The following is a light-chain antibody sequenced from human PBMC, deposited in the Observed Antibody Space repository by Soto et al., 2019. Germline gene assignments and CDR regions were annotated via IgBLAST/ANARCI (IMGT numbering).Light chain of an antibody. Sequence: QSALTQPASVSVSPGQSITISCTGTSSDVGSYNLVSWYQQHPGKAPKLMIYEGSKRPSGVSNRFSGSKSGNTASLTISGLQAEDEADDYCCSYAGSRTFVVFGGGTKLTVL. CDR2: EGS. J-gene: IGLJ2*01. CDR1: SSDVGSYNL. CDR3: CSYAGSRTFVV. V-gene: IGLV2-23*03.